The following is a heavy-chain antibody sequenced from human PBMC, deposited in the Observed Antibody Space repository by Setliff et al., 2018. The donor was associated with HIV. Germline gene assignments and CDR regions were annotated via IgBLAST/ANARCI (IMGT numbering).Heavy chain of an antibody. J-gene: IGHJ6*03. D-gene: IGHD3-16*01. Sequence: ASETLSLTCTVSGDSISSYYWTWIRQPPGKGLEWIGYIFISGITNYNPSLKSRVTISVDSSKNQFSLHLSSVTAADTAVYYCARGMIWGAYYYYMDVWGTGTTVTVS. CDR2: IFISGIT. CDR3: ARGMIWGAYYYYMDV. V-gene: IGHV4-4*08. CDR1: GDSISSYY.